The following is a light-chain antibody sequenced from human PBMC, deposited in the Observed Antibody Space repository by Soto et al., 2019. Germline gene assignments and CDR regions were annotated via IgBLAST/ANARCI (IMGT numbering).Light chain of an antibody. V-gene: IGKV3-15*01. CDR1: QTIRNY. CDR2: DAS. Sequence: EVVMTQSPATLSVSPGEGATLSCRASQTIRNYLNWYQQKPGQAPRLLIYDASTRATGIPVRFSGSGSGTEFTLTISSLQSEDFAVYYCQHHNNWPPVYTFGQGTKLEIK. J-gene: IGKJ2*01. CDR3: QHHNNWPPVYT.